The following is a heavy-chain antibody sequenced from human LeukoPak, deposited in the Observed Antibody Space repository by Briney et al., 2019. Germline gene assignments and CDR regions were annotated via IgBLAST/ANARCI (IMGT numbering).Heavy chain of an antibody. CDR1: GFTISSYW. V-gene: IGHV3-74*01. CDR3: ARAPYYDILTGYYSPYNSYMDV. Sequence: PGGSLRLSCAGSGFTISSYWMHWVRQAPGKGLVWVSRINRDGSTTNYADSVKGRFTISRDNAKNTLYLQMNSLRAEDTAVYYCARAPYYDILTGYYSPYNSYMDVWGKGTTVTVSS. CDR2: INRDGSTT. J-gene: IGHJ6*03. D-gene: IGHD3-9*01.